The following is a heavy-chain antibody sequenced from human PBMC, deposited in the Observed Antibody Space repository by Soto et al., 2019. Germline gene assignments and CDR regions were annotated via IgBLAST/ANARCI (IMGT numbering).Heavy chain of an antibody. D-gene: IGHD7-27*01. Sequence: QVQLVESGGGVVQPGRSLRLSCAASGFTFSSYGMHWVRQAPCKGLEWVAVISYDGSNKYYADSVKGRFTISRDNSKNTLYLQMNSLRAEDTAMNYCAKDLLGPGRADGMDVWGQGTTVSVSS. J-gene: IGHJ6*02. V-gene: IGHV3-30*18. CDR3: AKDLLGPGRADGMDV. CDR2: ISYDGSNK. CDR1: GFTFSSYG.